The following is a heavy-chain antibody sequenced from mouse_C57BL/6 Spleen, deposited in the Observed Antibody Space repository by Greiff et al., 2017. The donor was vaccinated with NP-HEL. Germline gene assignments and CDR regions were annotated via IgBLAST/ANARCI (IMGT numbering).Heavy chain of an antibody. CDR2: ISSGSSTI. V-gene: IGHV5-17*01. D-gene: IGHD4-1*01. CDR1: GFTFSDYG. J-gene: IGHJ2*01. Sequence: EVMLVESGGGLVKPGGSLKLSCAASGFTFSDYGMHWVRQAPEKGLEWVAYISSGSSTIYYADTVKGRFTISRDNAKNTLFLQMTSLRSEDTAMYYCARGAGWDNYFDYWGQGTTLTVSS. CDR3: ARGAGWDNYFDY.